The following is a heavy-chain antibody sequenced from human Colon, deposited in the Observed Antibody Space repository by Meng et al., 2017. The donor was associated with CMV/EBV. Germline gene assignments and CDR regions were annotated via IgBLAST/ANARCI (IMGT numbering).Heavy chain of an antibody. J-gene: IGHJ4*02. CDR3: ARGVLNFFDY. CDR2: IYNSGST. Sequence: QLQLEESGPGLVKPSETLSLTCSVSGGSFTTNSYCWAWIRQPPGKGLEYIGSIYNSGSTYYNASLKSRVTMSVDTSKNQFSLKLSSVTAADTAKYYCARGVLNFFDYWGQGTLVTVSS. V-gene: IGHV4-39*07. D-gene: IGHD3-10*01. CDR1: GGSFTTNSYC.